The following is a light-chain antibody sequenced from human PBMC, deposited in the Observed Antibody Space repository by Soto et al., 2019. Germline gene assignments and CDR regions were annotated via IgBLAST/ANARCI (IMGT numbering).Light chain of an antibody. CDR1: QSISIY. J-gene: IGKJ2*03. Sequence: IQRTQSPSCGSAWVLDRVTISVLASQSISIYLNWYQQKTGKAPKLLIYAASHLQSGVPSRFSGSGSGTDFTLTINSLQPGDFATYYCQQSSSTPYSFGQGTKVDIK. CDR3: QQSSSTPYS. V-gene: IGKV1-39*01. CDR2: AAS.